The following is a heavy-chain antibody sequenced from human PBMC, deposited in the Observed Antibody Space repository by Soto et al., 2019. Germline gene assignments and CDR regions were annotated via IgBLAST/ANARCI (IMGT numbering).Heavy chain of an antibody. CDR1: GGSISSSSYY. D-gene: IGHD3-22*01. V-gene: IGHV4-39*01. CDR3: SRPGGGDYYDSSGPNWFDP. CDR2: IYYSGST. Sequence: SETLSLTCTVSGGSISSSSYYWGWIRQPPGKGLEWIGSIYYSGSTYYNPSLKSRVTISVDTSKNQFSLKLSSVTAADTAVYYFSRPGGGDYYDSSGPNWFDPWGQGTLVTVSS. J-gene: IGHJ5*02.